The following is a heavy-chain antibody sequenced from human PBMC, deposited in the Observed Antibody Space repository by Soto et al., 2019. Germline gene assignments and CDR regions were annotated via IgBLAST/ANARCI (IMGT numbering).Heavy chain of an antibody. J-gene: IGHJ6*02. CDR2: IIPIFGTA. Sequence: QVKLVQSGAEVKKPGSSVKVSCKASGGTFSSYASSWVRQAPGQGLEWMGGIIPIFGTANYAQKFQGRVTITADEPTSTAYLELSGLRAEVTALYYRARWGPGSSWWAYYYYGMDVWGQGTTVTVSS. V-gene: IGHV1-69*01. CDR3: ARWGPGSSWWAYYYYGMDV. D-gene: IGHD6-13*01. CDR1: GGTFSSYA.